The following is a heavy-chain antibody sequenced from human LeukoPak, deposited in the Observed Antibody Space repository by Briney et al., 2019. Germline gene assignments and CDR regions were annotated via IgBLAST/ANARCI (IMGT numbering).Heavy chain of an antibody. V-gene: IGHV1-69*13. CDR1: GGIVSSYG. Sequence: SVMVSCKAAGGIVSSYGIGGVRQAPGQWLEWMGGSIPIFGTANYAQKFQGRVTITADESTSTAYMELSSLRSEDTAVYYCARDLVVVTPYYYGMAVWGQGTTVTVSS. J-gene: IGHJ6*02. D-gene: IGHD3-22*01. CDR3: ARDLVVVTPYYYGMAV. CDR2: SIPIFGTA.